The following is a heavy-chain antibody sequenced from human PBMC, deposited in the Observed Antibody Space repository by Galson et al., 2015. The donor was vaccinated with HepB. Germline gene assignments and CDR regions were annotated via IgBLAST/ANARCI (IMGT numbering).Heavy chain of an antibody. Sequence: SVKVSCKASGYTFTSYAMNWVRQAPGQGLEWMGWINTNTGNPTYAQGITGRSVFSLDTSVSTAYLQISSLKAEDTAVYYCARSAGRYSSSWPYYYYGMDVWGQGTTVTVSS. CDR2: INTNTGNP. CDR1: GYTFTSYA. J-gene: IGHJ6*02. CDR3: ARSAGRYSSSWPYYYYGMDV. V-gene: IGHV7-4-1*02. D-gene: IGHD6-13*01.